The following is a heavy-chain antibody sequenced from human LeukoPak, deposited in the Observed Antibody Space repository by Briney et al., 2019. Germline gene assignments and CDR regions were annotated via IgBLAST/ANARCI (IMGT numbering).Heavy chain of an antibody. D-gene: IGHD5-12*01. V-gene: IGHV3-23*01. CDR1: GFTFSSYG. Sequence: GGSLRLSCAASGFTFSSYGMSWVRQAPGKGLEWVSAISGSGGSTYYADSVKGRFTISRDNSKNTLYLQMNSLRAEDTAVYYCAKDVLDIVATSGFDYWGQGTLVTVSS. J-gene: IGHJ4*02. CDR2: ISGSGGST. CDR3: AKDVLDIVATSGFDY.